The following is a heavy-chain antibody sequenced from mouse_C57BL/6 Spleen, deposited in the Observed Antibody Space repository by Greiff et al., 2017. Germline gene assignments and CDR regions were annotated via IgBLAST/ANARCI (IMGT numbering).Heavy chain of an antibody. CDR3: ARHHYGSSWYFDV. Sequence: VKLVESGPGLVAPSQSLSITCTVSGFSLTSYGVHWVRQPPGKGLEWLVVIWSDGSTNYNSALNSRLSISKDNSKSQVFLKMNSLQTDDAAMYCCARHHYGSSWYFDVWGTGTTVTVSS. J-gene: IGHJ1*03. V-gene: IGHV2-6-1*01. D-gene: IGHD1-1*01. CDR1: GFSLTSYG. CDR2: IWSDGST.